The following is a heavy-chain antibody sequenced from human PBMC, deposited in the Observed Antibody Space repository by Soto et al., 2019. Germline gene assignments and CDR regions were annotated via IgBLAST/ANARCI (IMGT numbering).Heavy chain of an antibody. D-gene: IGHD2-2*01. CDR1: GFTFSNAW. J-gene: IGHJ4*02. Sequence: EVQLVESGGGLVEPGGSLRLSCAASGFTFSNAWMSWVRQAPGKGLEWVGRIKSKNEGETIDYAAPVKGRFTISRDDSKNTLYLQMNSLKSEDTGVYYCTRGPVGSTRPLDYWGQGTLVTVSS. CDR2: IKSKNEGETI. CDR3: TRGPVGSTRPLDY. V-gene: IGHV3-15*01.